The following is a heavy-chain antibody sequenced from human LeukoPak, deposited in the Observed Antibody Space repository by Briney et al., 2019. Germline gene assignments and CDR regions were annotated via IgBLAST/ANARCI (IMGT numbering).Heavy chain of an antibody. CDR2: INHSGST. J-gene: IGHJ3*02. V-gene: IGHV4-34*01. D-gene: IGHD6-6*01. Sequence: SETLSLTCAVYGGSFSGYYWSWIRQPPGKGLEWMGEINHSGSTNYNPSLKSRVPISVDTSKNQFSLKLSSVTAADTAVYYCARGRSVPRRAFDIWGQRTMVTVSS. CDR1: GGSFSGYY. CDR3: ARGRSVPRRAFDI.